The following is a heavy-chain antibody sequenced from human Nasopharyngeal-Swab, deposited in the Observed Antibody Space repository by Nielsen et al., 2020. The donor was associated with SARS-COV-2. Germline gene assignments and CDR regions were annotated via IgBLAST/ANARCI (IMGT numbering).Heavy chain of an antibody. CDR1: GYTFTNYW. CDR3: ARLEALTGRDYYGMDV. Sequence: GESLKISCQGSGYTFTNYWIGWVRQMPGKGLEWMGIIYPADSDTRYSPSLQGHVTISADKSITTAYLQWSSLEASDTAMYYCARLEALTGRDYYGMDVWGQGTTVTVSS. D-gene: IGHD3-9*01. J-gene: IGHJ6*02. CDR2: IYPADSDT. V-gene: IGHV5-51*01.